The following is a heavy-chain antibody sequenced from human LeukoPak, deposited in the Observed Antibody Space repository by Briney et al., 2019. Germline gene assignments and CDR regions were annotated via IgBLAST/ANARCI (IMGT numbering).Heavy chain of an antibody. CDR2: INPNSGGT. J-gene: IGHJ4*02. V-gene: IGHV1-2*02. D-gene: IGHD6-6*01. Sequence: ASVKVSCKSSGYTFTGYYIHWVRQAPGHGLEWMGWINPNSGGTNYAQKFQGRVIMTRDTSISTAYMELSRLRSDDTAVYYCAREGAGLGSSTWSDFDYWGQGTLVTVSS. CDR1: GYTFTGYY. CDR3: AREGAGLGSSTWSDFDY.